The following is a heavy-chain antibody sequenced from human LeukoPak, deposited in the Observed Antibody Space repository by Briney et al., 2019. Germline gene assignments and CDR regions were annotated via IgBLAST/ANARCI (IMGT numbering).Heavy chain of an antibody. J-gene: IGHJ4*02. D-gene: IGHD4-17*01. CDR1: GFSFISYG. V-gene: IGHV3-30*18. CDR2: ISDDGRNK. CDR3: AKRPSDYGDYVTYFDY. Sequence: GGSLRLSCAASGFSFISYGMHWVRQAPGKGLEWVGVISDDGRNKKYADSVKGRFTISRDNSNDTLYLQMNSLGDEDTAVYYCAKRPSDYGDYVTYFDYWGQGTLATVSS.